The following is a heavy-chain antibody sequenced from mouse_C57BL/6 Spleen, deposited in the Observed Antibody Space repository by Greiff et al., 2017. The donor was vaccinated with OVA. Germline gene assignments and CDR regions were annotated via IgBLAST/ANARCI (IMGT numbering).Heavy chain of an antibody. V-gene: IGHV1-5*01. CDR3: TRSSRDGYNFDY. CDR1: GYTFTSYW. CDR2: IYPGNSDT. D-gene: IGHD2-3*01. J-gene: IGHJ2*01. Sequence: VQLQQSGTVLARPGASVKMSCKTSGYTFTSYWMHWVKQRPGQGLEWIGAIYPGNSDTSYNQKFKGKAKLTAVTSASTAYVELSSLTNEDAAVYYCTRSSRDGYNFDYWGQGTTLTVSS.